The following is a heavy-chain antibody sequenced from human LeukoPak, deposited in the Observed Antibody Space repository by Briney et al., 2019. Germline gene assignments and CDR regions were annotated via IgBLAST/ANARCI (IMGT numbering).Heavy chain of an antibody. CDR3: ARLYCSSTSCYRPYNWFDP. CDR1: GFSLSTSGVG. CDR2: IYWNDDK. J-gene: IGHJ5*02. D-gene: IGHD2-2*01. Sequence: SGPTLVNPTQTFTLTCTFSGFSLSTSGVGVGWIRQPPGKALEWLALIYWNDDKRYSPSLKSRLTITKDTSKNQVVLTMTNMDPVDTATYYCARLYCSSTSCYRPYNWFDPWGQGTLVTVSS. V-gene: IGHV2-5*01.